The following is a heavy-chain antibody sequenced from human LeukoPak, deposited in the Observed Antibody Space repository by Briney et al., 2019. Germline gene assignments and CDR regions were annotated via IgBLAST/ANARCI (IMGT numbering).Heavy chain of an antibody. V-gene: IGHV5-10-1*01. CDR2: IDPSDSYT. CDR1: GYSFTSYW. J-gene: IGHJ4*02. Sequence: GESLKISCKCSGYSFTSYWISWVRQMPGKGLEWMGRIDPSDSYTNYSPSFQGHVTISADKSISTAYLQWSSLKASDTAMYYCARHPSPVVAATFFDYWGQGTLVTVS. D-gene: IGHD2-15*01. CDR3: ARHPSPVVAATFFDY.